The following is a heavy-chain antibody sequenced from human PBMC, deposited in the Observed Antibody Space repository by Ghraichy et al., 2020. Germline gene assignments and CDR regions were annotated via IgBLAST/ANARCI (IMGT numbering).Heavy chain of an antibody. CDR1: GGTFSSYA. D-gene: IGHD3-22*01. J-gene: IGHJ3*02. V-gene: IGHV1-69*13. Sequence: SVKVSCKASGGTFSSYAISWVRQAPGQGLEWMGGIIPIFGTANYAQKFQGRVTITADESTSTAYMELSSLRSEDTAVYYCARDVPLGIVVVTNDAFDIWGQGTTVTVSS. CDR3: ARDVPLGIVVVTNDAFDI. CDR2: IIPIFGTA.